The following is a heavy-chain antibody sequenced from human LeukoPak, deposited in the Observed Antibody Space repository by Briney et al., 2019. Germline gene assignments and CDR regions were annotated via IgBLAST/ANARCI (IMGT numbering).Heavy chain of an antibody. CDR2: TYYRSKWYN. Sequence: PSQTLSLTCAISGDSASSNSAAWNWIRQSPSRGLEWLGRTYYRSKWYNDYAVSVKSRITINPDTSKNQFSLQLNSVTPEDTAVYYCARYSRNYYDSSGYYPQYYFDYWGQGTLVTVSS. CDR1: GDSASSNSAA. D-gene: IGHD3-22*01. V-gene: IGHV6-1*01. J-gene: IGHJ4*02. CDR3: ARYSRNYYDSSGYYPQYYFDY.